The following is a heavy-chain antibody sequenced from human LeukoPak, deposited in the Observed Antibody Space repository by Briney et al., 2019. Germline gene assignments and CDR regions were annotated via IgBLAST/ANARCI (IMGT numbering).Heavy chain of an antibody. CDR1: GFTFSNFW. CDR3: VRESRTDYYGDF. D-gene: IGHD3-10*01. V-gene: IGHV3-7*01. Sequence: SGGSLRLSSVASGFTFSNFWMHWVRQAPGKGLEWVASINEDGSEKHYSDSVKGRFTMSRDNAKNTLYLQMNSLRAEDTAVYYCVRESRTDYYGDFWGQGTLVTVSS. CDR2: INEDGSEK. J-gene: IGHJ4*02.